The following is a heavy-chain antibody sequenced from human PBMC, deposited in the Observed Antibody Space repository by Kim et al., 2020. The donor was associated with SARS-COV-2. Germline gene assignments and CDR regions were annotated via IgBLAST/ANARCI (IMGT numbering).Heavy chain of an antibody. CDR2: ISSSSSYI. CDR3: ARDRSSGDYGYQATDSIRRDYYYYYGMDV. CDR1: GFTFSSYS. V-gene: IGHV3-21*01. Sequence: GGSLRLSCAASGFTFSSYSMNWVRQAPGKGLEWVSSISSSSSYIYYADSVKGRFTISRDNAKNSLYLQMNSLRAEDTAVYYCARDRSSGDYGYQATDSIRRDYYYYYGMDVWGQGTTVTVSS. D-gene: IGHD4-17*01. J-gene: IGHJ6*02.